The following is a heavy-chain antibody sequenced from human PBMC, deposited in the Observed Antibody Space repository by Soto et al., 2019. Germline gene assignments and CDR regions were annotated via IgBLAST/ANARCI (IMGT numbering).Heavy chain of an antibody. CDR3: ARDSSSRFPSNLNWFDP. Sequence: PGGSLRLSCAASGFTFSSYSMNWVRQAPGKGLEWVSSISSSSSSYIYYADSVKGRFTISRDNAKNSLYLQMNSLRAEDTAVYYCARDSSSRFPSNLNWFDPWGQGTLVTVSS. CDR1: GFTFSSYS. D-gene: IGHD6-6*01. V-gene: IGHV3-21*01. CDR2: ISSSSSSYI. J-gene: IGHJ5*02.